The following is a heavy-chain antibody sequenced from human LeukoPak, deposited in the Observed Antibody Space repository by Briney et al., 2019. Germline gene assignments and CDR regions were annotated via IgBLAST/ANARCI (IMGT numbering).Heavy chain of an antibody. V-gene: IGHV3-66*01. CDR1: GFTVSSNY. Sequence: QSGGSLRLSCAASGFTVSSNYMSWVRQAPGKGLEWVSVIYSGGSTYCADSVKGRFTISRDNSKNTLYLQMNSLRAEDTAVYYCARDPATVTTTDYYYGMDVWGQGTTVTVSS. CDR3: ARDPATVTTTDYYYGMDV. D-gene: IGHD4-17*01. J-gene: IGHJ6*02. CDR2: IYSGGST.